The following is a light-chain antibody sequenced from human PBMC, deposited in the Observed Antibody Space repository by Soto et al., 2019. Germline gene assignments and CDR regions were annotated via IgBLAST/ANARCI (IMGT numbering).Light chain of an antibody. J-gene: IGKJ5*01. CDR1: QSVSSSY. CDR2: GAS. CDR3: QQYGRSPLVT. V-gene: IGKV3-20*01. Sequence: EIVLTQSPGTLSLSPGERATLSCRASQSVSSSYLAWYQQKPGQAPRLIIYGASSRATGIPDRFSGSGSGTDFTLPISRLEAEDFAMYYCQQYGRSPLVTFGQGTRLEIK.